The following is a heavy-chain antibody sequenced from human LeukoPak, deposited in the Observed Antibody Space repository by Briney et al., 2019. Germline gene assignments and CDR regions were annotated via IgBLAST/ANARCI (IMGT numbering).Heavy chain of an antibody. Sequence: SETLSLTCTVSGGSISSYYWSWIRQPPGKGLEWIGYIYYSGSTNYNPSLKSRVTISVDTCKNQFSLKLSSVTAADTAVYYCARGYRYCSSTSCYYFDYWGQGTLVTVSS. CDR1: GGSISSYY. D-gene: IGHD2-2*01. CDR3: ARGYRYCSSTSCYYFDY. V-gene: IGHV4-59*01. J-gene: IGHJ4*02. CDR2: IYYSGST.